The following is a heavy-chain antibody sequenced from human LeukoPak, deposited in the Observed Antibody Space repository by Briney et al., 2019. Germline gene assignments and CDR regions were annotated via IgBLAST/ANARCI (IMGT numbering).Heavy chain of an antibody. CDR1: GGSISSYY. CDR2: IYYSGST. J-gene: IGHJ6*03. CDR3: ARDPHKDYYYYMDV. V-gene: IGHV4-59*12. Sequence: PSETLSLTCTVSGGSISSYYWSWIRQPPGKGLEWIGYIYYSGSTNYNPSLKSRVTISVDTSKNQFSLKLSSVTAADTAVYYCARDPHKDYYYYMDVWGKGTTVTISS.